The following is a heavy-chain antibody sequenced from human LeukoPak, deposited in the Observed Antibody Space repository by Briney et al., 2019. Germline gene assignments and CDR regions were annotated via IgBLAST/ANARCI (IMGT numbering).Heavy chain of an antibody. V-gene: IGHV3-21*01. CDR1: GITFSSYS. D-gene: IGHD3-22*01. Sequence: GGSLRLCCAASGITFSSYSMNWVRQAPGKGLEWVSSISSSSSYIYYADSVKRRITISGDNAKNSQYLQMNLLTSEATAVYYCVRDLYRIVEVPHYFDYWGQGTLVTVSS. CDR2: ISSSSSYI. J-gene: IGHJ4*02. CDR3: VRDLYRIVEVPHYFDY.